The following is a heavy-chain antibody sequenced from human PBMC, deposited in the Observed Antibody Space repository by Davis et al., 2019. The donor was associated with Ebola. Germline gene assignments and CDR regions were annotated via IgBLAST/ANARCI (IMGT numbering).Heavy chain of an antibody. J-gene: IGHJ6*02. Sequence: AASVKVSCKASGYTFTSYDINWVRQAPGQGLEWMGWMNPNSGNTGYAQKFQGRVTMTRNTSISTAYMELSSLRSEDTAVYYCARGYGDFYYYGMDVWGQGTTVTVSS. CDR2: MNPNSGNT. V-gene: IGHV1-8*01. D-gene: IGHD4-17*01. CDR3: ARGYGDFYYYGMDV. CDR1: GYTFTSYD.